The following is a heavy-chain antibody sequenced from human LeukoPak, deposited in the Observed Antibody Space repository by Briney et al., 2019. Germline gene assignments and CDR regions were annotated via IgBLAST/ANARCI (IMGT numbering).Heavy chain of an antibody. CDR1: GFTFNTYA. CDR3: AKEGPTVTTVDYYYYYMDV. D-gene: IGHD4-17*01. CDR2: VSGSGAGT. V-gene: IGHV3-23*01. Sequence: GGSLRLSCAASGFTFNTYAMSWVRQAPGKGLEWVAAVSGSGAGTYYADSVKGRFTISRDNSKNTLYLQMNSLRAEDTAVYYCAKEGPTVTTVDYYYYYMDVWGKGTTVTVSS. J-gene: IGHJ6*03.